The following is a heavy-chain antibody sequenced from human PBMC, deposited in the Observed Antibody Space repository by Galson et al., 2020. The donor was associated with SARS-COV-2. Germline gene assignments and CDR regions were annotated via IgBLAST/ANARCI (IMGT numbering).Heavy chain of an antibody. D-gene: IGHD2-2*01. J-gene: IGHJ6*03. CDR3: ARKAGDCTSSSCLYYYYYVDV. Sequence: ASVKVSYKASGYPFTNFAIHWVRQAPGQSPEWMGWINTDNGNTKYSQNFQDRVTITSDTSASTVYMELSSLRSGDTAVYYCARKAGDCTSSSCLYYYYYVDVWGKGTTVTVSS. V-gene: IGHV1-3*04. CDR2: INTDNGNT. CDR1: GYPFTNFA.